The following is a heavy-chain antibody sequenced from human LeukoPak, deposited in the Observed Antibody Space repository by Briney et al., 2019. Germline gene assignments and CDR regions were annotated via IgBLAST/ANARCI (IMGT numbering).Heavy chain of an antibody. V-gene: IGHV1-18*01. J-gene: IGHJ3*02. CDR1: GYTFTSYG. CDR3: ARTTLLYYDILTGYNDAFDI. Sequence: ASVKVSCKASGYTFTSYGISWVRQAPGQGLEWMGWISAYNGNTNYAQKLQGRVTMTTDTSTSTAYMELRSLRSDDTAVYYCARTTLLYYDILTGYNDAFDIWGQGTMVTVSS. CDR2: ISAYNGNT. D-gene: IGHD3-9*01.